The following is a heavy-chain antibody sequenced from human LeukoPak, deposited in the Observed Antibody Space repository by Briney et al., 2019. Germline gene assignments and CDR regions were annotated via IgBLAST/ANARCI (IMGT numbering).Heavy chain of an antibody. CDR1: GFTVSSNY. CDR2: IYSGGST. Sequence: GGSLRLSCAASGFTVSSNYMSWVRQAPGKGLEWVSVIYSGGSTYYADSVKGRFTISRDNSKNTLYLQMNSLRAEDTAVYYCASTVVTASYYFDYWGQGTLVTVSS. D-gene: IGHD2-21*02. CDR3: ASTVVTASYYFDY. J-gene: IGHJ4*02. V-gene: IGHV3-66*02.